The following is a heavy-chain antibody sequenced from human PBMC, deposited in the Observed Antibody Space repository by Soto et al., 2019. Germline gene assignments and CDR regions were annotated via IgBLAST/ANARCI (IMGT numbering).Heavy chain of an antibody. CDR3: ARSYDSFLFDY. Sequence: PSETLSLTCTVSGGSISSSSYYWGWIRQPPGKGLEWIGSIYYSGSTYYNPSLKSRVTISVDTSKNQFSLKLSSVTAADTAVYYCARSYDSFLFDYWGQGTLVTVSS. D-gene: IGHD5-12*01. J-gene: IGHJ4*02. CDR1: GGSISSSSYY. CDR2: IYYSGST. V-gene: IGHV4-39*01.